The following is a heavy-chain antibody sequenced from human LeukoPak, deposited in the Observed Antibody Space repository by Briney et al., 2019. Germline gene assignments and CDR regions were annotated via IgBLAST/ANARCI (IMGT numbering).Heavy chain of an antibody. J-gene: IGHJ5*02. Sequence: GGSLRLSCAASRFTLSSYWMSWVRQSPGTGLEWVANIKEDGSEKYYVDSVKRRFTISRDNAKNSLYLQMNSLRAEDTAVYYCARRPGWFDPWGQGTLVSVSS. CDR3: ARRPGWFDP. CDR1: RFTLSSYW. V-gene: IGHV3-7*01. CDR2: IKEDGSEK.